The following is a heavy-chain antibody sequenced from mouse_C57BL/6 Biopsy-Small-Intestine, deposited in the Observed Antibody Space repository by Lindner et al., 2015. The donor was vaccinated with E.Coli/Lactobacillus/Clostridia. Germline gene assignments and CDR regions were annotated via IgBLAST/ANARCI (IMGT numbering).Heavy chain of an antibody. Sequence: VQLQESGTELVRPGVSVKISCKGSGYTFTDYAINWVMQSHAKSLEWIGLISTYSGDSTYNQKFKGKATMTVDKASNTAYMELAKLTSEDSAVYYCARDSRYGMDYWGQGTSVTVSS. V-gene: IGHV1S137*01. CDR1: GYTFTDYA. CDR2: ISTYSGDS. D-gene: IGHD2-12*01. CDR3: ARDSRYGMDY. J-gene: IGHJ4*01.